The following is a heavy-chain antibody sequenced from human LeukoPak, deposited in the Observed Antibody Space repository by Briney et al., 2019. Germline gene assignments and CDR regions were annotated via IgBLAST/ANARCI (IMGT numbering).Heavy chain of an antibody. Sequence: PGGSLRLSCAASGFTFNTFTMSWVRQAPGEGLEWVSVIGGSSGTTYYADSVKGRFTISRDNSKNMLFLQMNSLRAEDTAVYYCARGKGTSWKYYFGSRGQGTRVIVSS. CDR1: GFTFNTFT. CDR2: IGGSSGTT. D-gene: IGHD1-1*01. J-gene: IGHJ4*02. CDR3: ARGKGTSWKYYFGS. V-gene: IGHV3-23*01.